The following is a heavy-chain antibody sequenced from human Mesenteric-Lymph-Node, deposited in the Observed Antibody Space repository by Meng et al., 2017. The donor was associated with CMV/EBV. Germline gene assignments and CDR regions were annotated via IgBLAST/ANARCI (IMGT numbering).Heavy chain of an antibody. CDR2: IHYTGST. D-gene: IGHD2-2*01. CDR3: ARDRGIVVVPAAGYYYYGMDV. CDR1: GFTFSDYY. V-gene: IGHV4-38-2*02. J-gene: IGHJ6*02. Sequence: ESLKISCAASGFTFSDYYMSWIRQPPGKGLEWIGSIHYTGSTYFNPSLKSRVTISGDTSKKQFSLKLSSVTAADTAVYYCARDRGIVVVPAAGYYYYGMDVWGQGTTVTVSS.